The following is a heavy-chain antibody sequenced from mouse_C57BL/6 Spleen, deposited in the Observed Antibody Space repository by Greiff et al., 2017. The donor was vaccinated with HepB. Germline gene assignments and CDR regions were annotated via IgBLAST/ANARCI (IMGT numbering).Heavy chain of an antibody. CDR3: ARLGPNYYGSSSLAY. CDR2: IDPSDSET. J-gene: IGHJ3*01. CDR1: GYTFTSYW. Sequence: VQLQQPGAELVRPGSSVKLSCKASGYTFTSYWMHWVKQRPIQGLEWIGNIDPSDSETHYNQKFKDKATLTVDKSSSTAYMQLGSLTSEDSAVYYCARLGPNYYGSSSLAYWGQGTLVTVSA. D-gene: IGHD1-1*01. V-gene: IGHV1-52*01.